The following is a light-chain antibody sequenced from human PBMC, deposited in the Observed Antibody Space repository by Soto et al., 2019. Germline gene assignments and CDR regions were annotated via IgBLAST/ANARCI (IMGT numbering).Light chain of an antibody. CDR1: QSVGSD. CDR2: GAS. CDR3: QQYGSSPTWT. Sequence: EIVMTQSPATLSVSPGERATLSCRASQSVGSDLAWYQHTPGQAPRLLIYGASTRATGIPDRFSGSGSGTDFTLTISRLEPEDSAVYYCQQYGSSPTWTFGQGTKVDIK. J-gene: IGKJ1*01. V-gene: IGKV3-20*01.